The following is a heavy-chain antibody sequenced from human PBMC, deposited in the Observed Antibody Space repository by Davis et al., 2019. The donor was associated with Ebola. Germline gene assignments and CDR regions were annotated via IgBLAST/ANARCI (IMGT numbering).Heavy chain of an antibody. D-gene: IGHD5-12*01. V-gene: IGHV4-59*01. Sequence: MPSETLSLTCTVSGGPISSYYWSWIRQPPGKGLEWIGYIFYTGSTNYNPSLKSRVTISVDTSKKQSSLKLNSVTAADTAIYYCARGEYSGYGNFDYWGQGTLVTVSS. CDR2: IFYTGST. CDR1: GGPISSYY. J-gene: IGHJ4*02. CDR3: ARGEYSGYGNFDY.